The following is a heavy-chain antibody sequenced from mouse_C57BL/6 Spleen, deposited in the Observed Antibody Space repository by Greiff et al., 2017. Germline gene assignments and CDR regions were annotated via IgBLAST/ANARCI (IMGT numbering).Heavy chain of an antibody. D-gene: IGHD1-1*01. CDR2: ISSGSSTN. CDR1: GFTFSDYG. V-gene: IGHV5-17*01. Sequence: EVKLMESGGGLVKPGGSLKLSCAASGFTFSDYGMHWVHQAPEKGLEWVAYISSGSSTNYYADTVKGRFTISRDNSKNTLFLQMTSLRSEDSAMYDYATYSVDFDYWGQGTTLTVSS. J-gene: IGHJ2*01. CDR3: ATYSVDFDY.